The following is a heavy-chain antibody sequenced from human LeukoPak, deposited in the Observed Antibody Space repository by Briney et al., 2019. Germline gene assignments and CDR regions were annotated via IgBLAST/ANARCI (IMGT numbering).Heavy chain of an antibody. CDR3: ARVGYDFWSGYYGTFDY. CDR1: GFTFSSYW. J-gene: IGHJ4*02. V-gene: IGHV3-7*01. Sequence: GGSLRLSCAASGFTFSSYWMSWVRQAPGKGLEWVANIKQDGSEKYYVDSVKGRFTISKDNAKNSLYLQMNSLRAEDTAVYYCARVGYDFWSGYYGTFDYWGQGTLVTVSS. D-gene: IGHD3-3*01. CDR2: IKQDGSEK.